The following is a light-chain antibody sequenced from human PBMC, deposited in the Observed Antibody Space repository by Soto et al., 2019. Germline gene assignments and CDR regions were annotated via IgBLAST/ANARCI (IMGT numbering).Light chain of an antibody. CDR1: QSVSSSY. CDR3: QQYGSSHLT. Sequence: EIVLTQSPGTLSLSSGERATLSCRASQSVSSSYLAWYQQKPGQAPRLLIYGASSSATGIPDRFSGSGSGTDFTLTISRLEPEDFAVYYCQQYGSSHLTFGGGTKVEIK. V-gene: IGKV3-20*01. J-gene: IGKJ4*01. CDR2: GAS.